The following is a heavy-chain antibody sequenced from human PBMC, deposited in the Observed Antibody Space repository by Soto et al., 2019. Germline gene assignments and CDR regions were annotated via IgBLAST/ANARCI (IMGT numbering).Heavy chain of an antibody. CDR2: LNGGTGQT. CDR3: ARGKGMEENYFYYGLDI. CDR1: GYTFSTYA. J-gene: IGHJ6*02. D-gene: IGHD1-1*01. Sequence: ASVKVSCKASGYTFSTYAMHWVRQAPGQSLEWMGWLNGGTGQTRYSQKFQDRVIITRDTSASTGYMELSSLTSEDTAVYYCARGKGMEENYFYYGLDIWGQGTTVTVSS. V-gene: IGHV1-3*01.